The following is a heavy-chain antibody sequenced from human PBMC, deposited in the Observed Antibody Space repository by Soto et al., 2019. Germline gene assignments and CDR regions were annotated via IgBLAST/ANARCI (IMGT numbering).Heavy chain of an antibody. V-gene: IGHV4-39*01. CDR1: GGSISSSSYY. Sequence: KPSETLSLTCTVSGGSISSSSYYGVWIRQPPGKVLEWIGSIYYSGITYYNPSLKSRVTISVDTSENQFSLKLSSVTAADTAVYYCAISSGVVVPAAIRGDAFDIWGQGTMVTVS. CDR2: IYYSGIT. J-gene: IGHJ3*02. CDR3: AISSGVVVPAAIRGDAFDI. D-gene: IGHD2-2*02.